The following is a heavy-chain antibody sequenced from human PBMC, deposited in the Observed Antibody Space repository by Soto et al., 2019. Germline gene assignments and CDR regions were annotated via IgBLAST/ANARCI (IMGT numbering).Heavy chain of an antibody. D-gene: IGHD3-22*01. CDR1: GYSFTSYW. CDR2: IDPSASYT. CDR3: ARHALTDYYDSSGYSLGAFDI. V-gene: IGHV5-10-1*01. Sequence: GESLKISCKGSGYSFTSYWISWVRQMPGKGLEWMGRIDPSASYTNYSTSFQGHVTISTDKSISTAYLQWSSLKASDTAMYYCARHALTDYYDSSGYSLGAFDIWGQGTMVTVSS. J-gene: IGHJ3*02.